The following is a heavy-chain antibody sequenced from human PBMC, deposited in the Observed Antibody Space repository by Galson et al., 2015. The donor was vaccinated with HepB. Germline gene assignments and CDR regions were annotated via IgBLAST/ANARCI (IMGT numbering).Heavy chain of an antibody. Sequence: SLRLSCAASGFTFSTYAMTWLRQPPGKGLEWVSTIGDGGVDTYYADSVKGRFTISRDNSKNILNLQMDSLRAEDTAVYFCERGGRLTLSDYWGQGTLVTVST. CDR2: IGDGGVDT. CDR1: GFTFSTYA. CDR3: ERGGRLTLSDY. V-gene: IGHV3-23*01. D-gene: IGHD3-16*01. J-gene: IGHJ4*02.